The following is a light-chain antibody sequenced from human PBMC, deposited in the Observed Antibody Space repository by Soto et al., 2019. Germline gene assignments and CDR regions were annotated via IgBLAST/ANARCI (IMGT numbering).Light chain of an antibody. Sequence: DIQMTQSPSTLSASVGDRVTITCRASQSFSYWLAWYQQKPGKAPKLLIYKASSLESGVPSRFSGSGSGTEFTLTISSLQPDDFAPYYCQQYNSYPYTFGQGTKLEIK. V-gene: IGKV1-5*03. CDR1: QSFSYW. CDR3: QQYNSYPYT. J-gene: IGKJ2*01. CDR2: KAS.